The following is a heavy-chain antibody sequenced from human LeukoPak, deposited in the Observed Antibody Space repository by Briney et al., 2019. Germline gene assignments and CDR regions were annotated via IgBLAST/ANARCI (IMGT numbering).Heavy chain of an antibody. V-gene: IGHV3-23*01. CDR3: AKIQYQLPPARWPSIY. Sequence: PGRCLRLSCAVSRLPLSNFSMSWVRQPPTRALEWVSTISCPGEGTYYTDSVKGRFTIPRDNSKNTLYLQRNSLRAEDTAVYYCAKIQYQLPPARWPSIYWGQGTLVTVSS. CDR2: ISCPGEGT. J-gene: IGHJ4*02. CDR1: RLPLSNFS. D-gene: IGHD2-2*01.